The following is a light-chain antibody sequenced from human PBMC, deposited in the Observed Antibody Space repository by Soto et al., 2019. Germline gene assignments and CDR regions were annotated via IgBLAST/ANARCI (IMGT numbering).Light chain of an antibody. J-gene: IGKJ4*01. Sequence: DIQMTQSPSSLSASVGDRVTITCRASQGISNYLAWYQQIPGKVPKLLISAESTLHSGVPSRFSGSGSGTDFTLTISSLQTEYVATYYCQKYTNVPAFGGGTKVEIK. CDR3: QKYTNVPA. CDR2: AES. V-gene: IGKV1-27*01. CDR1: QGISNY.